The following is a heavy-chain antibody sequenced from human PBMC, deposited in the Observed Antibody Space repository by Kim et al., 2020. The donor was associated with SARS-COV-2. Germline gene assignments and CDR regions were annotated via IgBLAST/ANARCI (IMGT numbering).Heavy chain of an antibody. Sequence: TFYAASVKGRFTISRDNSQNTLSLQRNSLRAEDTAIYYCARSRGNWYFDLWGRGTLVTVSS. CDR3: ARSRGNWYFDL. D-gene: IGHD3-10*01. J-gene: IGHJ2*01. CDR2: T. V-gene: IGHV3-23*01.